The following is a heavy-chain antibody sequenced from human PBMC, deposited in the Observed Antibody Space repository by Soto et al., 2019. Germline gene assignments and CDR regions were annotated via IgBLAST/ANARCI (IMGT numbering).Heavy chain of an antibody. CDR2: IYYSGST. J-gene: IGHJ4*02. V-gene: IGHV4-59*01. CDR3: ARARTPFYGDYXY. CDR1: GGSISSYY. D-gene: IGHD4-17*01. Sequence: SETLSLTCTVSGGSISSYYWSWIRQPPGKGLEWIGYIYYSGSTNYNPSLKSRVTISVDTSKNQFSLKLSSVTAADMVVYYCARARTPFYGDYXYWGQGTLVTVSS.